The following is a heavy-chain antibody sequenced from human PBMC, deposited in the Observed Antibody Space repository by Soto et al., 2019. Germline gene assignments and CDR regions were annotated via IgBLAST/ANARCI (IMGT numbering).Heavy chain of an antibody. Sequence: PSETLSLTCTVSGGSISSSSYYWGWIRQPPGKGLEWIGYIYYSGSTYYNPSLKSRVTISVDTSKNQFSLKLSSVTAADTAVYYCAGAAWAYCGGDRIGPLMTDAFDIWGQGTMVTVSS. CDR1: GGSISSSSYY. V-gene: IGHV4-30-4*08. D-gene: IGHD2-21*01. J-gene: IGHJ3*02. CDR2: IYYSGST. CDR3: AGAAWAYCGGDRIGPLMTDAFDI.